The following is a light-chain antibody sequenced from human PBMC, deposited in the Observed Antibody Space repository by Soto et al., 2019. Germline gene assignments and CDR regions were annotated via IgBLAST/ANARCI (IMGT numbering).Light chain of an antibody. V-gene: IGKV3-20*01. J-gene: IGKJ5*01. CDR1: QSVRSN. CDR2: GAS. CDR3: QQCGSSST. Sequence: EIVMTQSPATLSVCPGERATVSCRASQSVRSNLAWDQQIPGQAPRLLIYGASMRATGIPDRFSGSGSGTDFTLTISRLEPEDFAVYYCQQCGSSSTFGEGTRLEI.